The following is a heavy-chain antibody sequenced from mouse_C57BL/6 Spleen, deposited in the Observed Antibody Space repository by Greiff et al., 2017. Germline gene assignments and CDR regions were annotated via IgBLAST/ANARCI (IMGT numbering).Heavy chain of an antibody. CDR1: GYTFTDYY. J-gene: IGHJ4*01. Sequence: QVQLQQSGAELVRPGASVKLSCKASGYTFTDYYINWVKQRPGQGLEWIARIYPGSGNTYYNEKFKGKATLTAEKSSSTAYMQLSSLTSEDSAVYFCARKGLRRGYYAMGYWGQGTSVTVSS. CDR3: ARKGLRRGYYAMGY. CDR2: IYPGSGNT. V-gene: IGHV1-76*01. D-gene: IGHD2-4*01.